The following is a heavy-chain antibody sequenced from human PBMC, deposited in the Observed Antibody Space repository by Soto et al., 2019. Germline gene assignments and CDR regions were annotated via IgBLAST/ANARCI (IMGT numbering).Heavy chain of an antibody. CDR2: IYPGDSDT. CDR3: ARHHGSPGSYFGLDV. D-gene: IGHD6-13*01. J-gene: IGHJ6*02. CDR1: GYRFTSYW. V-gene: IGHV5-51*01. Sequence: GESLKISCKGSGYRFTSYWINWVRQMPGKGLEWMGIIYPGDSDTRYSPSVQGQVTISADKSIDTAYLQWRSLKASDTAVYYCARHHGSPGSYFGLDVWGQGTTVTVSS.